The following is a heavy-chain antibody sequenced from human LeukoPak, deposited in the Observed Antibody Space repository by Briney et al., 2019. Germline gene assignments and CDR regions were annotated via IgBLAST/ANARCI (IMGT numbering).Heavy chain of an antibody. V-gene: IGHV3-7*03. CDR2: IKQDGSEK. Sequence: PGGSLRLSCAVSGFTFSSYWMSWVRQAPGKRLEWVANIKQDGSEKYYVDSVKGRFTISRDNAKNSLYLQMNSLRAEDTAVYYCARVRGPYSSGWYYFDYWGQGTLVTVSS. D-gene: IGHD6-19*01. J-gene: IGHJ4*02. CDR3: ARVRGPYSSGWYYFDY. CDR1: GFTFSSYW.